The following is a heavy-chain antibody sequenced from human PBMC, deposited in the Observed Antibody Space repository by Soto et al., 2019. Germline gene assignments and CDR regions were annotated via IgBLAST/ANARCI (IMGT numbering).Heavy chain of an antibody. CDR2: IYYSGST. V-gene: IGHV4-61*01. J-gene: IGHJ4*02. CDR3: ARDQTMIVGGFDY. CDR1: GLSVSRGNYY. Sequence: WETVSLTCPGSGLSVSRGNYYWSWIRQPPGKGLEWIGYIYYSGSTNYNPSLKSRVTISVDTSKNQFSLKLSSVTAADTAVYYCARDQTMIVGGFDYWGQGTLVTVSS. D-gene: IGHD3-22*01.